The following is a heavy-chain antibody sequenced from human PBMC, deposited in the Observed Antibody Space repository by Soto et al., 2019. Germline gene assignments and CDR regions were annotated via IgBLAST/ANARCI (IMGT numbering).Heavy chain of an antibody. CDR2: INAGNGNT. J-gene: IGHJ4*02. V-gene: IGHV1-3*01. D-gene: IGHD2-15*01. Sequence: QVQLVQSGAEVKKPGASVKVSCKASGYTFTSYAMHWVRQAPGQRLEWMGWINAGNGNTKYSQKFQGRGTITRDTSASPAYMGRSSLRSEDTAVYYCARGPGGPDGPGDYWGQGTLVTVSS. CDR3: ARGPGGPDGPGDY. CDR1: GYTFTSYA.